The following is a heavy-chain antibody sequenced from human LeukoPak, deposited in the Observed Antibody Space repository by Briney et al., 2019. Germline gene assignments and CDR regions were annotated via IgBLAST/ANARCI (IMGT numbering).Heavy chain of an antibody. D-gene: IGHD4-17*01. CDR3: ASRGGAYDAFDI. Sequence: SETLSLTCAVYGGSFSGYYWSWIRQPPGKGLEWIGEINHSGSTNYNPSLESRVTISIDTSKNQFSLKLSSVTAADTAVYYCASRGGAYDAFDIWGQGTMVTVSS. J-gene: IGHJ3*02. CDR2: INHSGST. V-gene: IGHV4-34*01. CDR1: GGSFSGYY.